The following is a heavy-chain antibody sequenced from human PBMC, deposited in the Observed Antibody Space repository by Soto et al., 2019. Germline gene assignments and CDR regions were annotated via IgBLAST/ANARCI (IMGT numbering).Heavy chain of an antibody. Sequence: GGSLRLSCAASGFTFSSYAMSWFRQAPGKGLEWVSAISGSGGSTYYADSVKGRFTISRDNSKNTLYLQMNSLRAEDTAVYYCAKDKGVYGDYPYYFDYWGQGTLVTVSS. J-gene: IGHJ4*02. CDR3: AKDKGVYGDYPYYFDY. D-gene: IGHD4-17*01. V-gene: IGHV3-23*01. CDR2: ISGSGGST. CDR1: GFTFSSYA.